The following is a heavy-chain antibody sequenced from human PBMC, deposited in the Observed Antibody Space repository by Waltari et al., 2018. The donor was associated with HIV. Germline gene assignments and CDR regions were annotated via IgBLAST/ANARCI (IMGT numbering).Heavy chain of an antibody. J-gene: IGHJ4*02. V-gene: IGHV2-5*02. Sequence: QITLKESGPTLVKPTQTLTLTCTFSGFSLSTSGVSVGWIRQPPGKALEWLALIYWDDDKRYSPSLKSRLTITKDTSKNQVVLTMTNMDPVDTATYYCAHCRGCSNNWCDFDYWGQGTLVTVSS. CDR2: IYWDDDK. D-gene: IGHD6-13*01. CDR1: GFSLSTSGVS. CDR3: AHCRGCSNNWCDFDY.